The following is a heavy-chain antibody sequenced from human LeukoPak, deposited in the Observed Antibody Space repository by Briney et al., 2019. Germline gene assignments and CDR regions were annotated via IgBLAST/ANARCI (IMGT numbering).Heavy chain of an antibody. CDR3: VRDIAAAGGFDY. Sequence: SETLSLTCTVSGGSISSGDDYWSWIRQPPGKGLEWIGHSYYSGSTNYNPSLKSRVTISVDTSKNQFSLKLSPVTAADTAVYYCVRDIAAAGGFDYWGQGTLVTVSS. CDR2: SYYSGST. D-gene: IGHD6-13*01. V-gene: IGHV4-30-4*01. CDR1: GGSISSGDDY. J-gene: IGHJ4*02.